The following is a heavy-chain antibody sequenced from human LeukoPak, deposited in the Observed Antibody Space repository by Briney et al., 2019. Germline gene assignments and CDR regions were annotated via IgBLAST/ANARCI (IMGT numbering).Heavy chain of an antibody. Sequence: SETLSLTCAVYGGSFSGYYWSWIHQPPGKGLEWIGEINHSGSTNYNPSLKSRVTISVDTSKNQFSLKLSSVTAADTAVYYCARRQGRITIFGVVIIARAAFDYWGQGTLVTVSS. D-gene: IGHD3-3*01. J-gene: IGHJ4*02. V-gene: IGHV4-34*01. CDR2: INHSGST. CDR3: ARRQGRITIFGVVIIARAAFDY. CDR1: GGSFSGYY.